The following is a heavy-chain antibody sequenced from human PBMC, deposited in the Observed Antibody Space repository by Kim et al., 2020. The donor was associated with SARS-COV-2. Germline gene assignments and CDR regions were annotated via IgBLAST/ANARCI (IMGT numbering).Heavy chain of an antibody. Sequence: ASVKVSCKASGYTFTSYGISWVRQAPGQGLEWMGWISAYNGNTNYAQKLQGRVTMTTDTSTSTAYMELRSLRSDDTAVYYCARDGIVVVPAAYYYYGMDVWGQGTTVTVSS. V-gene: IGHV1-18*04. J-gene: IGHJ6*02. CDR1: GYTFTSYG. D-gene: IGHD2-2*01. CDR3: ARDGIVVVPAAYYYYGMDV. CDR2: ISAYNGNT.